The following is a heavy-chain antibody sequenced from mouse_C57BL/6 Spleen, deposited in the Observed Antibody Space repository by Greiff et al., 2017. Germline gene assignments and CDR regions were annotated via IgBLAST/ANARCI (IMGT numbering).Heavy chain of an antibody. J-gene: IGHJ4*01. CDR3: ARRVPYAMDY. Sequence: QVQLKASGAELVKPGASVKISCKASGYAFSSYWMNWVKQRPGKGLEWIGQIYPGDGDTNYNGKFKGKATLTADKSSSTAYMQRSSLTSEDSAVYFCARRVPYAMDYWGQGTSVTVSS. V-gene: IGHV1-80*01. CDR2: IYPGDGDT. CDR1: GYAFSSYW.